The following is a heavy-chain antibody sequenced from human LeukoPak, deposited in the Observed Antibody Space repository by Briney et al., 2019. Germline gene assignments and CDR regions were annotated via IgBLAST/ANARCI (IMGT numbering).Heavy chain of an antibody. CDR2: IYYSGST. CDR1: GASISSYY. J-gene: IGHJ6*02. Sequence: PSETLSLTCTVSGASISSYYWSWIRQPPGKGLEWIGYIYYSGSTNYNPSLKSRVTISVDTSKNQFSLKLSSVTAADTAVYYCARALSSSWYYYYGMDVWGQGTTVTVSS. D-gene: IGHD6-13*01. CDR3: ARALSSSWYYYYGMDV. V-gene: IGHV4-59*01.